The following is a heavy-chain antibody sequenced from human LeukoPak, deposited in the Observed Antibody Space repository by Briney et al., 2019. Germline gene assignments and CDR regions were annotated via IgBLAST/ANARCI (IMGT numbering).Heavy chain of an antibody. Sequence: GGSLRLSCAASGFTFRSYWMSWVRQAPGKGLEWVANMKLDGSEEYYVDSVKGRFTISSDNAKNSLYLQMNSLRVDDTAVYYCAKDASGSYLSDAFDIWGQGTVVTVPS. V-gene: IGHV3-7*01. D-gene: IGHD1-26*01. CDR2: MKLDGSEE. CDR3: AKDASGSYLSDAFDI. J-gene: IGHJ3*02. CDR1: GFTFRSYW.